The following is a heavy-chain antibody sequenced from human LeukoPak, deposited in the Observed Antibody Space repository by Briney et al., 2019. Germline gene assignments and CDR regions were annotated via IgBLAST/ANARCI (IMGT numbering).Heavy chain of an antibody. J-gene: IGHJ4*02. CDR3: ARVGGGNYYDSSGELDY. CDR2: IYYSGST. Sequence: RPSETLSLTCTVSGASISIISYYWGWIRQPPGKGLEWIGSIYYSGSTYYNPSLKSRVTISVDTSKNQFSLKLSSVTAADTAGYYCARVGGGNYYDSSGELDYWGQGTLVTVSS. V-gene: IGHV4-39*07. CDR1: GASISIISYY. D-gene: IGHD3-22*01.